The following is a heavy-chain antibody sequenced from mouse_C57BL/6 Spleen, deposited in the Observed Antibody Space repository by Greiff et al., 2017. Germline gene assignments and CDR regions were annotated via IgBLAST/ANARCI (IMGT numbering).Heavy chain of an antibody. Sequence: QVQLQQPGAELVMPGASVKLSCKASGYTFTSYWMHWVKQRPGQGLEWIGEIDPSDSYTNYNQKFKGKSTLTVDKSSSTAYMQLSSLTSEDSAVYYCARAVGYSVDYAMDYWGQGTSVTVSS. CDR3: ARAVGYSVDYAMDY. CDR2: IDPSDSYT. D-gene: IGHD2-3*01. CDR1: GYTFTSYW. J-gene: IGHJ4*01. V-gene: IGHV1-69*01.